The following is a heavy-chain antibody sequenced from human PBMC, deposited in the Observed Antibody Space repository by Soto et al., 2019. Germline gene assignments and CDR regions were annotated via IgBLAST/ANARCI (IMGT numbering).Heavy chain of an antibody. CDR1: GYSFTSYW. Sequence: EVQLVQSGAEVKKPGVSLRISCKGSGYSFTSYWITWVRQMPEKGLEWMGKIDPGDSYTSYSPSFQGHVTVSADRSISTAYLQWSSLKASDTAMYYCASSSGSRKAGDYYFDYWGQGTLVTVSS. V-gene: IGHV5-10-1*01. J-gene: IGHJ4*02. CDR2: IDPGDSYT. D-gene: IGHD3-10*01. CDR3: ASSSGSRKAGDYYFDY.